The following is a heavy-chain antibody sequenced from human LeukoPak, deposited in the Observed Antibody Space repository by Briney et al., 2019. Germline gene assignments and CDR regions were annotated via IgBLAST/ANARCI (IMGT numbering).Heavy chain of an antibody. D-gene: IGHD3-3*01. Sequence: PGGSLRLSCAASGFTFSSYAMSWVRQAPGKGLEWVSAISGSGGSTYYADSVKGRFTISRDNSKNTLYLQMNSLRAEDTAVYYCAKDPSITIFGVVIKPIVWGKGTTVTVSS. CDR3: AKDPSITIFGVVIKPIV. CDR1: GFTFSSYA. CDR2: ISGSGGST. V-gene: IGHV3-23*01. J-gene: IGHJ6*04.